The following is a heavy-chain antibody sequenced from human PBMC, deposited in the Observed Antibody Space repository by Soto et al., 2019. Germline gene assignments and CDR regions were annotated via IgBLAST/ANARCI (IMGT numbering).Heavy chain of an antibody. Sequence: GGSLRLSCSASGFTFSSYAMHWVRQAPGKGLEWVSYISSSSSTIYYADSVKGRFTISRDNAKNSLYLQMNSLRDEDTAVYYCAKTLTGTDYWGQGTLVTVSS. CDR1: GFTFSSYA. CDR3: AKTLTGTDY. CDR2: ISSSSSTI. J-gene: IGHJ4*02. D-gene: IGHD1-20*01. V-gene: IGHV3-48*02.